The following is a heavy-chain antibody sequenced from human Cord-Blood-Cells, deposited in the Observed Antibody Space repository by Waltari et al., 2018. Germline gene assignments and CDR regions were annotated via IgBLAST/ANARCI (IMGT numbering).Heavy chain of an antibody. CDR3: ARRAFYYYDSSGYYY. V-gene: IGHV4-34*01. CDR1: GGSFSGYY. D-gene: IGHD3-22*01. Sequence: QVQLQQWGAGLLKPSETLSHTCAVYGGSFSGYYWSWIRQPPGKGLEWIGEINHSGSTNYNPSLKSRVTISVDTSKNQFSLKLSSVTAADTAVYYCARRAFYYYDSSGYYYWGQGTLVTVSS. J-gene: IGHJ4*02. CDR2: INHSGST.